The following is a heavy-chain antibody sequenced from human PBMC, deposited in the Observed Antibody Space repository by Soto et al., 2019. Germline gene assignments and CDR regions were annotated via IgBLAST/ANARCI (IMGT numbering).Heavy chain of an antibody. Sequence: GGSLRLSCAASGFTFSNAWMSWVRQAPGKGLEWVGRIKSKTDGGTTDYAAPVKGRFTISRDDSKNTLYLQMNSLKTEDTAVYYCTTGRDYDFWSGYYYYYYYMDVWGKGTTVTVLL. CDR3: TTGRDYDFWSGYYYYYYYMDV. J-gene: IGHJ6*03. CDR1: GFTFSNAW. CDR2: IKSKTDGGTT. V-gene: IGHV3-15*01. D-gene: IGHD3-3*01.